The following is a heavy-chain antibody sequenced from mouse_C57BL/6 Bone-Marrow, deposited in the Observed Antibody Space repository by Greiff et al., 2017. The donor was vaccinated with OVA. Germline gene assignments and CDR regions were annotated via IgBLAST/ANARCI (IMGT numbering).Heavy chain of an antibody. V-gene: IGHV1-50*01. CDR1: GYTFTSYW. J-gene: IGHJ3*01. CDR2: IDPSDSYT. CDR3: ARDYYSNYGGFAY. D-gene: IGHD2-5*01. Sequence: LVESGAELVKPGASVKLSCKASGYTFTSYWMQWVNQRPGQGLEWIGEIDPSDSYTNYNQKFKGKATLTVDTSSSTAYMQLSSLTSEDSAVYYCARDYYSNYGGFAYWGQGTLVTVSA.